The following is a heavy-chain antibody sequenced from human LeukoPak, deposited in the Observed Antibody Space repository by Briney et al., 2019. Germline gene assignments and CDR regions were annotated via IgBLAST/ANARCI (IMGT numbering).Heavy chain of an antibody. J-gene: IGHJ5*02. Sequence: GGSLRLSCAASGFTFSSYAMHWVRQAPGKGLEWVAVISYDGSNKYYADSVKGRFTISRDNSKNTLYLQMNSLRAEDTAVYYCARFEVITRSLNPWGQGTLVTVSS. CDR1: GFTFSSYA. V-gene: IGHV3-30-3*01. D-gene: IGHD3-22*01. CDR3: ARFEVITRSLNP. CDR2: ISYDGSNK.